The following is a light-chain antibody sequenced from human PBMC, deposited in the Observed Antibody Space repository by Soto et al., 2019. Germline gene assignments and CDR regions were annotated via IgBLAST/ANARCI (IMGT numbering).Light chain of an antibody. CDR1: SGHSTYA. V-gene: IGLV4-69*01. Sequence: QLVLTQSPSASASLGASVKITCTLSSGHSTYAIAWHQQQPEKGPRYLMNLNSDGSHTKGDGIPDRFSGSSSGAERYLTISSLQSEDEADYYCQTWATGIRVFGGGTQLTVL. CDR3: QTWATGIRV. CDR2: LNSDGSH. J-gene: IGLJ7*01.